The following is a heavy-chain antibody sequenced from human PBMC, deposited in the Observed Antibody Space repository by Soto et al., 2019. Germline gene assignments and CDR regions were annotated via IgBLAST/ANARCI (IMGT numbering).Heavy chain of an antibody. D-gene: IGHD6-19*01. CDR1: VYTFAHFD. Sequence: SVKLSCKTSVYTFAHFDFSLVRQAPGQGLEWMGWVSNRNGVTNYAENFRDRVTISTDTSTNTVYMELRSLRSDDTAVYFCARERLNTGWYGFDYWGQGTQVTVSS. CDR2: VSNRNGVT. J-gene: IGHJ4*02. V-gene: IGHV1-18*04. CDR3: ARERLNTGWYGFDY.